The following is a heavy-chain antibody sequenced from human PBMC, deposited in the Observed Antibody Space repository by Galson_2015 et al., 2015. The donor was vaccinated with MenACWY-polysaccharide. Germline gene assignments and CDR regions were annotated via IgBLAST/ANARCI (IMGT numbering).Heavy chain of an antibody. CDR1: GFSFSTYT. D-gene: IGHD2-15*01. CDR3: TKAGAKYCSGSSCYFNWFDP. CDR2: ISSSSNTI. V-gene: IGHV3-48*01. J-gene: IGHJ5*02. Sequence: LRLSCAASGFSFSTYTMSWVRQAPGKGLEWVSHISSSSNTIFYADSVKGRFTISRDNVENSLYLQMNSLRAEDTALYYCTKAGAKYCSGSSCYFNWFDPWGQGTLVTVSS.